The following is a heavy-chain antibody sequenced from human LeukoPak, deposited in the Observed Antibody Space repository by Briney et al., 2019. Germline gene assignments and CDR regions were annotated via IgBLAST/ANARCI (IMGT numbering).Heavy chain of an antibody. D-gene: IGHD5-18*01. CDR2: INPNSGGT. CDR3: ARDTPPSVRGYSYGYHY. J-gene: IGHJ4*02. V-gene: IGHV1-2*02. CDR1: RYTFTGYY. Sequence: GASVKVSCKASRYTFTGYYMHWVRQAPGQGLEWMGWINPNSGGTNYAQKFQGRVTMTRDTSISTAYMELSRLRSDDTAVYYCARDTPPSVRGYSYGYHYWGQGTLVTVSS.